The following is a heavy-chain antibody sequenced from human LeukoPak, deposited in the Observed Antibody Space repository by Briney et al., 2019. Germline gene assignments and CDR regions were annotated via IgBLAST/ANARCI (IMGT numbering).Heavy chain of an antibody. CDR2: ISAYNGNT. D-gene: IGHD3-22*01. Sequence: ASVKVSCKASGYTFTSYGISWVRQAPGQGLEWMGWISAYNGNTNYAQKLQGRVTMTTDTSTSTAYMELRSLRSDDTAVYYGARARVLDYYDSSGFLDYWGQGTLVTVSS. CDR1: GYTFTSYG. CDR3: ARARVLDYYDSSGFLDY. V-gene: IGHV1-18*01. J-gene: IGHJ4*02.